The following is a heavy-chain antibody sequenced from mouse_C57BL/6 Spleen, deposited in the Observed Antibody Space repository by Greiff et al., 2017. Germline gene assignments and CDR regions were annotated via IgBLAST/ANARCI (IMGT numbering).Heavy chain of an antibody. CDR1: GYTFTSYG. CDR3: ARGGMVTRAMDY. J-gene: IGHJ4*01. Sequence: VQLQQSGAELARPGASVKLSCKASGYTFTSYGISWVKQRTGQGLEWIGEIYPGSGSTYYNEKFKGKATLTADKSSSTAYMELRSLTSEDSAVYFCARGGMVTRAMDYWGQGTSVTVSS. V-gene: IGHV1-81*01. D-gene: IGHD2-2*01. CDR2: IYPGSGST.